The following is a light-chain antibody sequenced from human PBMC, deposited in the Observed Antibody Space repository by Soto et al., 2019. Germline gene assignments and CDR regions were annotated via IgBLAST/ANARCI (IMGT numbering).Light chain of an antibody. CDR3: QQYGSSPLT. CDR2: GAS. J-gene: IGKJ4*01. Sequence: EIVLTQSPGTLSLSPGERATLSCRASQSVSSSSLAWYQQRPGQAPRPLIYGASIRATDIPDRFSGSGSGTDFTLTISRLEPEDFAVYYCQQYGSSPLTFGGGTKVDIK. CDR1: QSVSSSS. V-gene: IGKV3-20*01.